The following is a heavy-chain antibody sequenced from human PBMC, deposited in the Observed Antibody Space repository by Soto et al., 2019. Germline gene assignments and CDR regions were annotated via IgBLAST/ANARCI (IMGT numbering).Heavy chain of an antibody. Sequence: PSETLSLTCTVSGGSISSYYWSWIRQPPGKGLEWIGYIYYSGSTNYNPSLKSRVTISVDTSKNQFSLKLSSVTAADTAVYYCARQIYSGYGGHYFDYWGQGTLVTVSS. CDR1: GGSISSYY. CDR2: IYYSGST. J-gene: IGHJ4*02. CDR3: ARQIYSGYGGHYFDY. V-gene: IGHV4-59*08. D-gene: IGHD5-12*01.